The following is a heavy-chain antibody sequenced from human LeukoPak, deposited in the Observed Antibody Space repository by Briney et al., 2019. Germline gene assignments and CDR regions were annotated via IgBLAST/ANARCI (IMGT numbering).Heavy chain of an antibody. Sequence: SETLSLTCAVSGGSISSSNWWSRVRQPPGKGLEWIGEIYHSGSTNYNPSLKSRVTISVDKSKNQFSLKLSSVTAADTAVYYCASRDGYNFAFDVWGQGTMVTVSS. CDR1: GGSISSSNW. CDR3: ASRDGYNFAFDV. D-gene: IGHD5-24*01. CDR2: IYHSGST. V-gene: IGHV4-4*02. J-gene: IGHJ3*01.